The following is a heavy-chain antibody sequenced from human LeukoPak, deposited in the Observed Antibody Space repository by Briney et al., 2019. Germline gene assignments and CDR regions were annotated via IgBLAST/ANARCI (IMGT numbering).Heavy chain of an antibody. CDR3: VRDRDIAYIRADF. D-gene: IGHD5-12*01. J-gene: IGHJ4*02. CDR2: ITTSGSTI. V-gene: IGHV3-48*03. Sequence: QTGGSLRLSCAPSGYTFTNCEMNWVRQAPGKGLEWVSYITTSGSTIYYADSVKGRFTISRDNAKNTLYLQMNSLRAEDTAVYYCVRDRDIAYIRADFWGQETLVTVSS. CDR1: GYTFTNCE.